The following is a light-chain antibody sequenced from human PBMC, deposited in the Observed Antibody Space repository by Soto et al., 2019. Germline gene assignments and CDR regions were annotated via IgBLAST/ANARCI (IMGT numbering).Light chain of an antibody. J-gene: IGKJ1*01. CDR2: KAS. Sequence: DIQMTQSPSTLSASVGDRVTITCRATRSISSWLAWYQQKPGKAPKLLIYKASSLESGVPSRLSGSGSGTEFTLTISSLQPDDSATYYCQQYNSYSWTFGQGPKVEIK. CDR3: QQYNSYSWT. V-gene: IGKV1-5*03. CDR1: RSISSW.